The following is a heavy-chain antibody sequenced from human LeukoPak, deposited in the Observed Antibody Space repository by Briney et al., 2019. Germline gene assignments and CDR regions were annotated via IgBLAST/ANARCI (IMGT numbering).Heavy chain of an antibody. J-gene: IGHJ4*02. Sequence: PSETLSLTCTVSGGSVSSYYWSWIRQPPGKGLERIGYIHYSGSTNYNPSLKSRVTISVDTSKNQFSLKLSSVTAADTAVYYCARARYHTEMTYFRTVYYFDYWGQGTLVTVSS. CDR1: GGSVSSYY. V-gene: IGHV4-59*02. D-gene: IGHD2-8*01. CDR3: ARARYHTEMTYFRTVYYFDY. CDR2: IHYSGST.